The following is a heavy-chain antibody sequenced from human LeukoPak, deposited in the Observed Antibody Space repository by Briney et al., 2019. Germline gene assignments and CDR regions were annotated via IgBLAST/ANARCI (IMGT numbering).Heavy chain of an antibody. Sequence: SETLSLTCAVYGGSFSGYYWSWIRQPPGKGLEWIGEINHSGSTNYNPSLESRVTISVDTSKNQFSLKLSSVTAADTAVYYCAKGYSSHYYGMDVWGQGTTVTVSS. CDR2: INHSGST. V-gene: IGHV4-34*01. CDR3: AKGYSSHYYGMDV. CDR1: GGSFSGYY. J-gene: IGHJ6*02. D-gene: IGHD6-19*01.